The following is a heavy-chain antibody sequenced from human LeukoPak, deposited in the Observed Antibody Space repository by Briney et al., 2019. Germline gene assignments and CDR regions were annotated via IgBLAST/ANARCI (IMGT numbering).Heavy chain of an antibody. CDR1: GGSISSYY. D-gene: IGHD3-3*01. Sequence: SETLSLTCTVSGGSISSYYWSWIRQPPGTGLEWIGDIYYSGSTNYNPSLKSRVTISVDTSKNQFSLKLSSVTAADTAVYYCARDQGRDYDFWSGYYSNWFDPWGQGTLVAVSS. V-gene: IGHV4-59*01. CDR3: ARDQGRDYDFWSGYYSNWFDP. J-gene: IGHJ5*02. CDR2: IYYSGST.